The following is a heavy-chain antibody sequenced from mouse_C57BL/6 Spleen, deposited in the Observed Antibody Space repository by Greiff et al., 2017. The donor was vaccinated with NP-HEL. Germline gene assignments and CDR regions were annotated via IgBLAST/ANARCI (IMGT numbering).Heavy chain of an antibody. Sequence: QVQLQQPGAELVKPGASVKMSCKASGYTFTSYWITWVKQRPGQGLEWIGDIYPGSGSTNYNEKFKGKATLTVDTSSSTAYMQLSSLTSEDSAVYYCARGYYGSSPNFDYWGQGTTLTVSS. CDR1: GYTFTSYW. D-gene: IGHD1-1*01. CDR3: ARGYYGSSPNFDY. V-gene: IGHV1-55*01. CDR2: IYPGSGST. J-gene: IGHJ2*01.